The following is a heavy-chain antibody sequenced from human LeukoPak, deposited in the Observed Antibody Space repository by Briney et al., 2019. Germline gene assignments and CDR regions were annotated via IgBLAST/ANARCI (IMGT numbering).Heavy chain of an antibody. D-gene: IGHD4-17*01. CDR3: TVTTKGY. Sequence: GGSLRLSCAASGFTFSSYWMHWVRQAPGKGLVWVSRINGDGRSSTYADSVKGRFTISRDNAKNTLYLQMNSLRAEDTAVCYCTVTTKGYWGQGTLVTVSS. CDR2: INGDGRSS. CDR1: GFTFSSYW. V-gene: IGHV3-74*03. J-gene: IGHJ4*02.